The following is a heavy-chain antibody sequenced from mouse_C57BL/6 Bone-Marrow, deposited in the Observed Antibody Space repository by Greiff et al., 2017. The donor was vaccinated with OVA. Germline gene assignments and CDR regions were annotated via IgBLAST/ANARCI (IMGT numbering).Heavy chain of an antibody. CDR2: IHPNSGST. CDR1: GYTFTSYW. J-gene: IGHJ4*01. V-gene: IGHV1-64*01. CDR3: ARWLLRFFYAMDY. D-gene: IGHD2-3*01. Sequence: LQQPGAELVKPGASVKLSCKASGYTFTSYWMHWVKQRPGQGLEWIGMIHPNSGSTNYNEKFKSKATLTVDKSSSTAYMQLSSLTSEDSAVYYCARWLLRFFYAMDYWGQGTSVTVSS.